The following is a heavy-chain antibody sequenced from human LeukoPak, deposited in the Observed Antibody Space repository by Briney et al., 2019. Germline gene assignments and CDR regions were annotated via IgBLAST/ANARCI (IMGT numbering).Heavy chain of an antibody. V-gene: IGHV3-15*01. CDR1: GFTFNAHA. J-gene: IGHJ6*03. CDR3: TTDRTGWGWYRYYYYYMDV. Sequence: PGESLRLSCAVSGFTFNAHAMAWVRQAPGKGLEWVGRIKSKTDGGTTDYAAPVKGRFTISRDDSKNTLYLQMNSLKTEDTAVYYCTTDRTGWGWYRYYYYYMDVWGKGTTVTVSS. CDR2: IKSKTDGGTT. D-gene: IGHD6-19*01.